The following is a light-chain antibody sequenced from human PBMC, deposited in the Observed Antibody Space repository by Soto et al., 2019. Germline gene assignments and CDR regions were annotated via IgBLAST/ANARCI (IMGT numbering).Light chain of an antibody. CDR3: QQRSNWPPRT. Sequence: EIVLTQSPATLSLSPGERATLSCRASQSVSTYLAWYQQKPGQAPRPLIYDAFNRATGIPGRFSGSGSGTDFTLTISSLEPEDFAVYYCQQRSNWPPRTFGQGTKLEIK. CDR2: DAF. V-gene: IGKV3-11*01. CDR1: QSVSTY. J-gene: IGKJ2*01.